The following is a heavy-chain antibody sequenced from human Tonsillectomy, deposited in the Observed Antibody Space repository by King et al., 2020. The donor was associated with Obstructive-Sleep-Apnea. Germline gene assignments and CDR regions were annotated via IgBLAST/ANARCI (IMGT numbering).Heavy chain of an antibody. D-gene: IGHD3-9*01. CDR1: GGSISSGGYY. CDR3: ARSYDILTGYYIAAFDI. J-gene: IGHJ3*02. CDR2: IYYSGST. Sequence: QLQESGPGLVKPSQTLSLTCTVSGGSISSGGYYWSWIRQHPGKGLEWIGYIYYSGSTYYNPSLKSRVTISVDTSKNQFSLKLSSVTAADTAVYYCARSYDILTGYYIAAFDIWGQGTMVTVSS. V-gene: IGHV4-31*03.